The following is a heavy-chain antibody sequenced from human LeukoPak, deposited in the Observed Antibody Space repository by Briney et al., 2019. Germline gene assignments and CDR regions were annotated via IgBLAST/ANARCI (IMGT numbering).Heavy chain of an antibody. J-gene: IGHJ5*02. CDR3: ARGSYDFWSGYSSWFDP. CDR2: INHSGST. Sequence: PSETLSLTCAVYGGSSSGYYWSWIRQPPGKGLEWIGEINHSGSTNYNPSLKSRVTISVDTSKNQFSLKLSSVTAADTAVYYCARGSYDFWSGYSSWFDPWGQGTLVTVSS. CDR1: GGSSSGYY. D-gene: IGHD3-3*01. V-gene: IGHV4-34*01.